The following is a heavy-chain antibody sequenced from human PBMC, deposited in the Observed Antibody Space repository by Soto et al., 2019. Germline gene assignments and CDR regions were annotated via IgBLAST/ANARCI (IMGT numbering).Heavy chain of an antibody. CDR3: ARYWSAGTFYGAFDM. Sequence: QVELKQSGAEVKRPGSSVRVSCEASGGNFGDYVGSWLRQAPGQGPGWMAGISPIYNAANYARNFRGRLTITADKSTNTAYMELVSLRSEETAIYYCARYWSAGTFYGAFDMWGQGTKV. J-gene: IGHJ3*02. D-gene: IGHD2-15*01. CDR2: ISPIYNAA. CDR1: GGNFGDYV. V-gene: IGHV1-69*06.